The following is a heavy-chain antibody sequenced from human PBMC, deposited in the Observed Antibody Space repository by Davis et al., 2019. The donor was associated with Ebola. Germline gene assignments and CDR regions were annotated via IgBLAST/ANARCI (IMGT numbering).Heavy chain of an antibody. CDR3: ARGGWSAMIVDY. D-gene: IGHD3-22*01. J-gene: IGHJ4*02. V-gene: IGHV3-9*01. Sequence: SLKISCAASGFTFDDYAMHWVRQTPGKGLEWVSGISWNSATIGYADSVRGRFTISRDNARTSLYLQMNSLRAEDTAVYYCARGGWSAMIVDYWGQGTLVTVSS. CDR2: ISWNSATI. CDR1: GFTFDDYA.